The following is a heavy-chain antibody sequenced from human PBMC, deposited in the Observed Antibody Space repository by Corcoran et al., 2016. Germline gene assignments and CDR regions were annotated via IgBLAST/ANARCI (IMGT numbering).Heavy chain of an antibody. CDR3: TRRGPTYAHFDY. CDR2: IRSKANSYAT. CDR1: GFTFSGSA. V-gene: IGHV3-73*02. J-gene: IGHJ4*02. D-gene: IGHD4-17*01. Sequence: EVQLVESGGGLVQPGGSLKLSCAASGFTFSGSAMHWVRQASGKGLEWVGRIRSKANSYATAYAASVKGRFTISRDDSKNTAYLQMNSLKTEDTAVYYCTRRGPTYAHFDYWGQGTLVTVSS.